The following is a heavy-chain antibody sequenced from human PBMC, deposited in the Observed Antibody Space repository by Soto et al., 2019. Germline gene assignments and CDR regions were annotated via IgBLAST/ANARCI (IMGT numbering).Heavy chain of an antibody. V-gene: IGHV1-69*01. CDR3: ARVVVGSRLSLDY. Sequence: QVQLVQSGAEVKKPGSSVTVSCKASGGTFSSYTISWVRQAPGQGLEWMAGIRPIFGTPIYSQKFQDRVTITADDSTMTAYMEMNRLTSEDTAVYYWARVVVGSRLSLDYWGQGTLVTISS. CDR1: GGTFSSYT. J-gene: IGHJ4*02. D-gene: IGHD1-26*01. CDR2: IRPIFGTP.